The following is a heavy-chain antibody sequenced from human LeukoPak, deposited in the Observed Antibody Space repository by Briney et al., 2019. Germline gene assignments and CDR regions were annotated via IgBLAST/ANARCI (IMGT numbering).Heavy chain of an antibody. Sequence: GGSLRLSCAASGFTFSSYGMHWVRQAPGKGLEWVAFIRYDGSNKYYADSVKGRFTISRDNSKNTLYLQMNSLRAEDTAVYYCAKPYYDFWSGYYGWNAFDIWGQGTMVTVSS. V-gene: IGHV3-30*02. CDR2: IRYDGSNK. CDR3: AKPYYDFWSGYYGWNAFDI. J-gene: IGHJ3*02. D-gene: IGHD3-3*01. CDR1: GFTFSSYG.